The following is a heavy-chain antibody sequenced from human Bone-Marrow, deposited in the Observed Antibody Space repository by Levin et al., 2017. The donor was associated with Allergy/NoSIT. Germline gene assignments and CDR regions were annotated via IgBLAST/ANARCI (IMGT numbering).Heavy chain of an antibody. CDR3: ARDLRDLGGIAAAGRPDY. CDR2: INPNSGGT. D-gene: IGHD6-13*01. V-gene: IGHV1-2*02. CDR1: GYTFTGYY. Sequence: GASVKVSCKASGYTFTGYYMHWVRQAPGQGLEWMGWINPNSGGTNYAQKFQGRVTMTRDTSISTAYMELSRLRSDDTAVYYCARDLRDLGGIAAAGRPDYWGQGTLVTVSS. J-gene: IGHJ4*02.